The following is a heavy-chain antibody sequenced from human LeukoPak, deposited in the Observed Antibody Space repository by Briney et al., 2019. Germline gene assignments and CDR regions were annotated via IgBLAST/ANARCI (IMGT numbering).Heavy chain of an antibody. D-gene: IGHD3-22*01. CDR2: TYYSGNT. Sequence: SETLSLTCTLSAGSMTNYYWTWIRQSPGKGLEWIGHTYYSGNTNYNPSLKSRVTISIDTSKNQFSLKLSSVTAADTAVYYCTRGRAYYDSTGYYYWGRGILVTVSS. V-gene: IGHV4-59*01. CDR1: AGSMTNYY. CDR3: TRGRAYYDSTGYYY. J-gene: IGHJ4*02.